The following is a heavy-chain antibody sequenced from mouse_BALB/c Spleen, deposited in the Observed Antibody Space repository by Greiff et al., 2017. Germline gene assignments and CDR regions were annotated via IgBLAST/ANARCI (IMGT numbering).Heavy chain of an antibody. D-gene: IGHD4-1*01. J-gene: IGHJ4*01. CDR2: ISSGGSYT. CDR3: ARQLTGTGAMDY. V-gene: IGHV5-6*01. CDR1: GFTFSSYG. Sequence: EVQLQQSGGDLVKPGGSLKLSCAASGFTFSSYGMSWVRQTPDKRLEWVATISSGGSYTYYPDSVKGRFTISRDNAKNTLYLQMSSLKSEDTAMYYCARQLTGTGAMDYWGQGTSVTVSS.